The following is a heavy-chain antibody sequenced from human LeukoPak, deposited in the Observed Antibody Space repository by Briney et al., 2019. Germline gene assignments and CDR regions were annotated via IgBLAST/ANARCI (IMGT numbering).Heavy chain of an antibody. V-gene: IGHV1-8*03. CDR2: MNPNSGNT. CDR1: GYTFTSYD. D-gene: IGHD2-8*01. J-gene: IGHJ4*02. Sequence: ASVKVSCKASGYTFTSYDINWVRQAAGQGLEWMGWMNPNSGNTGYAQKLQGRVTITRNTSISTAYMELSSLRSEDTAVYYCARGAYGVWDYWGLGTLVTVSS. CDR3: ARGAYGVWDY.